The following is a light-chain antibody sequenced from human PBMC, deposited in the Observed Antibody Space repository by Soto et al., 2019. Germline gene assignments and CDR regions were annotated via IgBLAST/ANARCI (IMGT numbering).Light chain of an antibody. CDR3: AAWDGSLQGGV. CDR1: SSNIGSHV. CDR2: THN. V-gene: IGLV1-44*01. J-gene: IGLJ3*02. Sequence: QSVLTQPPSASGTPGQRVTISCSGSSSNIGSHVVNWYQQVPGTAPKLLIYTHNQRPSGVPDRLSDSKSVTSASLAISGLQAEDEADYYCAAWDGSLQGGVFGGGTKLTVL.